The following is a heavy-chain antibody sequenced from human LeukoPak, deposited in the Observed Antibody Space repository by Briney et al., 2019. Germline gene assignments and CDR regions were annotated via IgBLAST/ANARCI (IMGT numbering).Heavy chain of an antibody. CDR3: AKHGDNVWGSFRFGFDS. CDR1: GFTFSTYA. V-gene: IGHV3-23*01. CDR2: IIGSGGSI. J-gene: IGHJ4*02. Sequence: GGSLRLSSAASGFTFSTYAMSWVRQAPGKGLEWVSLIIGSGGSIHYADSVRGRFTISRDNFKNTVFLQLSSLRPEDTAVYYCAKHGDNVWGSFRFGFDSWGQGTLVTVSS. D-gene: IGHD3-16*02.